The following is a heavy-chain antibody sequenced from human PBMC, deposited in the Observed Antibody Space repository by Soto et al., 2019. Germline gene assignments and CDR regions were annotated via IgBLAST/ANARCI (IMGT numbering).Heavy chain of an antibody. CDR3: AVGSSSIAARPGMTTPYYYYGMDV. D-gene: IGHD6-6*01. CDR2: INHSGST. V-gene: IGHV4-34*01. J-gene: IGHJ6*02. CDR1: GGSFSGYY. Sequence: SETLSLTCAVYGGSFSGYYWSWIRQPPGKGLEWIGEINHSGSTNYNPSLKSRVTISVDTSKNQFSLKLSSVTAADTAVYYCAVGSSSIAARPGMTTPYYYYGMDVWGQGTTVTVSS.